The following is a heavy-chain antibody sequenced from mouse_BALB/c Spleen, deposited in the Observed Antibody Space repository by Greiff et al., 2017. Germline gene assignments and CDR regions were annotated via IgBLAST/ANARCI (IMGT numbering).Heavy chain of an antibody. V-gene: IGHV2-9*02. J-gene: IGHJ3*01. CDR2: IWAGGST. D-gene: IGHD2-1*01. CDR1: GFSLTSYG. CDR3: ASIIYYGNYFAY. Sequence: VKLQESGPGLVAPSQSLSITCTVSGFSLTSYGVHWVRQPPGKGLEWLGVIWAGGSTNYNSALMSRLSISKDNSKSQVFLKMNSLQTDDTAMYYCASIIYYGNYFAYWGQGTLVTVSA.